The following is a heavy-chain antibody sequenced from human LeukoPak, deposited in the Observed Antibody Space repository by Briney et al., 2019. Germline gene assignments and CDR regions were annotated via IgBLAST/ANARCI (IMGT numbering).Heavy chain of an antibody. CDR3: ARVLGFGSPPAY. J-gene: IGHJ4*02. CDR1: GMKFKTYP. Sequence: GLGLSLGGAASGMKFKTYPMHWVRQAPGKGLEWVGLISFDGSDKSYADSVEGRFTISRDNSKNTLYLQMNSLTSEDTAVYYCARVLGFGSPPAYWGQGTLVSVSS. V-gene: IGHV3-30*04. CDR2: ISFDGSDK. D-gene: IGHD3-10*01.